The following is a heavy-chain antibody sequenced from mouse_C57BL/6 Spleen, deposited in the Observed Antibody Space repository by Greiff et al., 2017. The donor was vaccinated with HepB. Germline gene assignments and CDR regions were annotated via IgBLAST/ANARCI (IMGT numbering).Heavy chain of an antibody. Sequence: QVQLKQPGAELVRPGSSVKLSCKASGYTFTSYWMHWVKQRPIQGLEWIGNIDPSDSETHYNQKFKDKATLTVDKSSSTAYMQLSSLTSEDSAVYYCARHEEAMDYWGQGTSVTVSS. J-gene: IGHJ4*01. V-gene: IGHV1-52*01. CDR2: IDPSDSET. CDR3: ARHEEAMDY. CDR1: GYTFTSYW.